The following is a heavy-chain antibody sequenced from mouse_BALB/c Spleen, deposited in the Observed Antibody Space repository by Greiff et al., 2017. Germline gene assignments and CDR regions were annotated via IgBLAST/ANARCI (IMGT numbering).Heavy chain of an antibody. J-gene: IGHJ2*01. CDR2: ISDGGSYT. D-gene: IGHD2-4*01. CDR1: GFTFSDYY. Sequence: EVMLVESGGGLVKPGGSLKLSCAASGFTFSDYYMYWVRQTPEKRLEWVATISDGGSYTYYPDSVKGRFTISRDNAKNNLYLQMSSLKSEDTAMYYCARYDYDGGYFDYWGQGTTLTVSS. CDR3: ARYDYDGGYFDY. V-gene: IGHV5-4*02.